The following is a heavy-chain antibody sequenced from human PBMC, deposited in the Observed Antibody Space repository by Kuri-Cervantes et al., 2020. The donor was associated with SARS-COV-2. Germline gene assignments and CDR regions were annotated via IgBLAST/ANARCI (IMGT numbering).Heavy chain of an antibody. CDR1: GGSFSGYY. Sequence: GSLRLSCAVYGGSFSGYYWSWIRQPPGKGLEWIGEINHSGSTNYNPSLKSRVTISVDTSKNQFSLKLSSVTAADTAVYYCARHAYSGYDSVPFFDYWGQGTLVTVSS. CDR2: INHSGST. CDR3: ARHAYSGYDSVPFFDY. D-gene: IGHD5-12*01. V-gene: IGHV4-34*01. J-gene: IGHJ4*02.